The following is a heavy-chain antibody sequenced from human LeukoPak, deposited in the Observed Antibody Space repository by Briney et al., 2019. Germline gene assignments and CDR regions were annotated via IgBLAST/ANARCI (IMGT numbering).Heavy chain of an antibody. Sequence: GGSLRLSCAASGFXFSTYSMNWVRQAPGKGLEWVSYISYSSSAIYYADSVKGRFTISRDNAKNSLYLQMNSLRDEDTAVYYCARDSYGSSGYYYVSDYWGQGTLVTVSS. CDR2: ISYSSSAI. J-gene: IGHJ4*02. D-gene: IGHD3-22*01. CDR3: ARDSYGSSGYYYVSDY. CDR1: GFXFSTYS. V-gene: IGHV3-48*02.